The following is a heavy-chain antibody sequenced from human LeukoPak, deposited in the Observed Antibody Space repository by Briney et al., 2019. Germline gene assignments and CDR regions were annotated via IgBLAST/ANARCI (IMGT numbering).Heavy chain of an antibody. J-gene: IGHJ3*02. CDR2: IYASGST. CDR1: GGSISSYY. CDR3: ARDTLWGSSAFDI. Sequence: PETLSLTCTVSGGSISSYYWSWIRQPAGKGLEWIGRIYASGSTNYNPSLKSRVTMSVDTSKNQFSLKLSSVTAADTAVYYCARDTLWGSSAFDIWGQGTMVTVSS. V-gene: IGHV4-4*07. D-gene: IGHD7-27*01.